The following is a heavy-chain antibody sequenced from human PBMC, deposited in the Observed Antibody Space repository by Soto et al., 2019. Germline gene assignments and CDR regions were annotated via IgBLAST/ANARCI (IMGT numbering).Heavy chain of an antibody. D-gene: IGHD7-27*01. Sequence: EVQLLESGGGLVKHGGSRRLSCAASGFTFSSYTMSWVRQAPGKGLEWVSTISGSGSSTYSADSVKGRFTISRDNSKNTLYLQMNSLRVEDTAIYYCAKAWGIDYWGQGTLVTVSS. CDR3: AKAWGIDY. CDR1: GFTFSSYT. V-gene: IGHV3-23*01. J-gene: IGHJ4*02. CDR2: ISGSGSST.